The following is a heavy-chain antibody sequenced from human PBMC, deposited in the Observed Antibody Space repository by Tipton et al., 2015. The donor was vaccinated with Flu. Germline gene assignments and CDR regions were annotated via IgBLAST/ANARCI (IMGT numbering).Heavy chain of an antibody. CDR3: ARGLYDFWSGYPPSYGMDV. CDR2: IYTSGST. V-gene: IGHV4-4*07. D-gene: IGHD3-3*01. Sequence: TLSLTCTVSGGSISNYYWNWIRQPAGKGLEWIGRIYTSGSTNYNPSLKSRVTTSVDTSKNQFSLKLSSVTAADTAVYYCARGLYDFWSGYPPSYGMDVWGQGTTATVSS. J-gene: IGHJ6*02. CDR1: GGSISNYY.